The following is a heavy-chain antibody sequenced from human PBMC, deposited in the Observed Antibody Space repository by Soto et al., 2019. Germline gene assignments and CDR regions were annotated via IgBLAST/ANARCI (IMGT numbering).Heavy chain of an antibody. D-gene: IGHD5-18*01. Sequence: QVQLQQWGAGLLKPSETLSLTCAVYGGSFSGYYWSWIRQPPGKGLEWIGEINHSGSTNYNPSLESRVTISVDTSKNQFSLKLSSVTAADTAVYYCARIKRGYSYGYFGRKEYYLDYWGQGTLVTVSS. V-gene: IGHV4-34*01. J-gene: IGHJ4*02. CDR1: GGSFSGYY. CDR2: INHSGST. CDR3: ARIKRGYSYGYFGRKEYYLDY.